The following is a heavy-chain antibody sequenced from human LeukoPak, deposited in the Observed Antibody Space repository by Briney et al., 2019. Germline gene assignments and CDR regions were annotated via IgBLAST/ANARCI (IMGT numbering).Heavy chain of an antibody. V-gene: IGHV4-30-2*01. CDR3: ARLGAYGDLNRFDP. CDR2: IYHSGST. CDR1: GGSISSGGYY. D-gene: IGHD4-17*01. J-gene: IGHJ5*02. Sequence: SQTLSLTCTVSGGSISSGGYYWSWIRQPPGKGLEWIGYIYHSGSTYYNLSLKSRVTISVDTPKNQFSLKLTSVTAADTAVYYCARLGAYGDLNRFDPWGQGTLVTVSS.